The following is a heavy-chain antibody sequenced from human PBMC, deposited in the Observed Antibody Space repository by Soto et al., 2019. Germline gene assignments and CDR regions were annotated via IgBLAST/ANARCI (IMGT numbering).Heavy chain of an antibody. CDR1: GGTFSIYA. CDR2: IIPIFGTA. CDR3: ARDSRYYDFWSGSRLRGYYYYGMDV. V-gene: IGHV1-69*13. J-gene: IGHJ6*02. Sequence: SVKVSCKASGGTFSIYAISWVRQAPGQGLEWMGGIIPIFGTANYAQKFQGRVTITADESTSTAYMELSSLRSEDTAVYYCARDSRYYDFWSGSRLRGYYYYGMDVWGQGTTVTVSS. D-gene: IGHD3-3*01.